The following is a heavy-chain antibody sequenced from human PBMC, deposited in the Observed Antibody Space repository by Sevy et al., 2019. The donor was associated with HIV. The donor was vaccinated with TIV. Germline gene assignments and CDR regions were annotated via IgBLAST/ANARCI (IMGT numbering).Heavy chain of an antibody. CDR2: ISAYNGNT. D-gene: IGHD6-13*01. CDR1: FYPFNSYS. J-gene: IGHJ3*02. Sequence: ASVKVSCKASFYPFNSYSFSWVRQAPGQGLEWMGWISAYNGNTTYAQRVQGRVTMTTDTSTSTAYMELRSLRSDDTAVYYCARDLAAAPRGAFDIWGRGTMVTVSS. V-gene: IGHV1-18*01. CDR3: ARDLAAAPRGAFDI.